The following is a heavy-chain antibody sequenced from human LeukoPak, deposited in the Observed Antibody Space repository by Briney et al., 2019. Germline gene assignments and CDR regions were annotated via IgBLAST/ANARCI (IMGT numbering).Heavy chain of an antibody. Sequence: SENLSLTCTVSGGSISSYYWSWIRRPAGKGLEWIGRIYTSGSTNYNPSLKSRVTMSVDTSKNQFSLKLSSVTAADTAVYYRARGRSTMVRGVQKNWFDPWGQGTLVTVS. J-gene: IGHJ5*02. D-gene: IGHD3-10*01. CDR2: IYTSGST. CDR1: GGSISSYY. V-gene: IGHV4-4*07. CDR3: ARGRSTMVRGVQKNWFDP.